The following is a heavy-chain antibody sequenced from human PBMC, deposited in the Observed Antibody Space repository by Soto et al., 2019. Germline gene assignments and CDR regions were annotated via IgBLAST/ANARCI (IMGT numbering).Heavy chain of an antibody. CDR3: ARVVGATAYYYYGMDV. Sequence: GASVKVSCKASGYTFTSYGISWVRQAPGQGLEWMGWISAYNGNTNYAQKLQGRVTMTTDTSTSTAYMELRSLRSDDTAVYYCARVVGATAYYYYGMDVWGQGTTVTVSS. CDR2: ISAYNGNT. J-gene: IGHJ6*02. V-gene: IGHV1-18*01. CDR1: GYTFTSYG. D-gene: IGHD1-26*01.